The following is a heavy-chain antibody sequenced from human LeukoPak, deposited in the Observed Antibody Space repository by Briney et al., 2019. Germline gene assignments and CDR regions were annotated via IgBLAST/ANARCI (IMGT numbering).Heavy chain of an antibody. CDR2: IYYSGST. D-gene: IGHD4-17*01. V-gene: IGHV4-59*01. Sequence: PSETLSLTCTVSGGSISSYYWSWIRQPPGKGLEWIGYIYYSGSTNYNPSLKSRVTISVDTSKNQFSLKLSSVTAADTAVYYCAREVEQTTVIDYWGQGTLVTVSS. J-gene: IGHJ4*02. CDR1: GGSISSYY. CDR3: AREVEQTTVIDY.